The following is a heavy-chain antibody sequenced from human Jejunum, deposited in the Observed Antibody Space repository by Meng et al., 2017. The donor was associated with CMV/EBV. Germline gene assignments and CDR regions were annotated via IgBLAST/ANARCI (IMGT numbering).Heavy chain of an antibody. CDR2: INPNSGGT. CDR1: GYTFTGYY. CDR3: AHQAVAGTRGWFDP. D-gene: IGHD6-19*01. V-gene: IGHV1-2*06. Sequence: QVHAVQAGGVVNKPGASVKVSCKASGYTFTGYYMHWVRQAPGQGLEWMGRINPNSGGTNYAQKFQGRVTMTRDTSISTAYMELSRLRSDDTAVYYCAHQAVAGTRGWFDPWGQGTLVTVSS. J-gene: IGHJ5*02.